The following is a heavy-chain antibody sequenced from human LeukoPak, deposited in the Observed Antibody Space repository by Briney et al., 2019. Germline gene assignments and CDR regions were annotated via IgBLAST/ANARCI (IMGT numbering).Heavy chain of an antibody. CDR2: ISGSGGST. Sequence: GGSLRLSCAASGFTFSSYAMSWVRQAPGKGLEWVSAISGSGGSTYYADSVKGRFTISRDNSKNTLYLQRNSLRAEDTAVYYCAKVAGDCSGGSCYSGGEYYFDYWGQGTLVTVSS. J-gene: IGHJ4*02. CDR3: AKVAGDCSGGSCYSGGEYYFDY. V-gene: IGHV3-23*01. CDR1: GFTFSSYA. D-gene: IGHD2-15*01.